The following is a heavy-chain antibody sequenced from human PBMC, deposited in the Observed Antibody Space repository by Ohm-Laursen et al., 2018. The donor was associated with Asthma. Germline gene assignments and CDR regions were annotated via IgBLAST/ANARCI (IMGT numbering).Heavy chain of an antibody. V-gene: IGHV4-61*01. J-gene: IGHJ5*02. D-gene: IGHD5-12*01. CDR1: GGSVSSGSYY. CDR2: IYYSGST. CDR3: ARGVKATIGLGLVP. Sequence: SDTLSLTCTVSGGSVSSGSYYWSWIRQPPGKGLEWIGYIYYSGSTNYNPSLKSRVTISVDTSKNQFSLKLSSVTAADTAVYYCARGVKATIGLGLVPWGQGTLVTVSS.